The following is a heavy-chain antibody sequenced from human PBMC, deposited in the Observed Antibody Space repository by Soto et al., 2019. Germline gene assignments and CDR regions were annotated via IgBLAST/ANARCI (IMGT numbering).Heavy chain of an antibody. D-gene: IGHD3-22*01. CDR2: IIPIFVTS. CDR1: GGTFSSSG. CDR3: ARSLDYYDYTGYSTGGIYFGY. V-gene: IGHV1-69*01. J-gene: IGHJ4*02. Sequence: QVQLVQSGAEVKKPGSSVKVSCKASGGTFSSSGISWVRQAPGQGLEWVGGIIPIFVTSHYAQKFQGRVTITADEATNTAYLELISLRSEDTAVYYCARSLDYYDYTGYSTGGIYFGYWGLGTLVTVSS.